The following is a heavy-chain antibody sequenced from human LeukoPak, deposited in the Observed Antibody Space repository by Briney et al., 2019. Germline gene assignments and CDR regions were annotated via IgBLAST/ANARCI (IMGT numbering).Heavy chain of an antibody. J-gene: IGHJ6*02. CDR3: ARERSNYGMDV. Sequence: GESLNTSSKGSGYSFTSYWIGLVRQMPGKRVEWMGIIYPGVSDTRYRPSFQGQVTISADKSISTAYLQWSRLKGSDTARYYCARERSNYGMDVWGQGTTVTVSS. CDR1: GYSFTSYW. D-gene: IGHD6-13*01. CDR2: IYPGVSDT. V-gene: IGHV5-51*01.